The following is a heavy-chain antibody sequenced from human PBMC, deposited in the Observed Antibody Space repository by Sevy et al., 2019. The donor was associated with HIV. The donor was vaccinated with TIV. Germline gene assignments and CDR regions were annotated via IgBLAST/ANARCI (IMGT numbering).Heavy chain of an antibody. V-gene: IGHV3-30*02. CDR2: IRYDGSNK. J-gene: IGHJ5*02. CDR3: AKDASPGYCSGGSCYTNWFDP. CDR1: GFTFSSYG. Sequence: GGSLRLSCAASGFTFSSYGMHWVRQAPGKGLEWVAFIRYDGSNKYYADSVKGRFTISRDNSKNTLYLQMNSPRAEDTAVYYCAKDASPGYCSGGSCYTNWFDPWGQGTLVTVSS. D-gene: IGHD2-15*01.